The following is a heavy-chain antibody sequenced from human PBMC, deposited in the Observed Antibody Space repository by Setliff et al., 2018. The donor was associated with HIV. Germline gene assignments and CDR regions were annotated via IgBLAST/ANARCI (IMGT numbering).Heavy chain of an antibody. V-gene: IGHV4-59*08. Sequence: SETLFLTCTVSDGSFSSDYWTWIRQTPGKGLEWIGYIYYSGSTNYNPSLKSRVTISVDTSNNQFSLRLKSVTAADTAVYFCAQMSISASVYFDYWGQGTLVTVSS. CDR3: AQMSISASVYFDY. D-gene: IGHD2-21*01. CDR2: IYYSGST. CDR1: DGSFSSDY. J-gene: IGHJ4*02.